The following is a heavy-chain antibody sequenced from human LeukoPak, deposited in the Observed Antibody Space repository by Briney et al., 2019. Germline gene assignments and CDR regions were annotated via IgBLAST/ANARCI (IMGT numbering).Heavy chain of an antibody. CDR2: ITSSATT. Sequence: GGSLRLSCAASGFTFSDYYMTWIRQAPGKGLEWVSYITSSATTYYADSVKGRFTISRDNAKTSLYLQMNSLRAEDTAVYYCAKDLNSAMVRGGYYYYYYMDVWGKGTTVTISS. D-gene: IGHD3-10*01. J-gene: IGHJ6*03. CDR1: GFTFSDYY. V-gene: IGHV3-11*04. CDR3: AKDLNSAMVRGGYYYYYYMDV.